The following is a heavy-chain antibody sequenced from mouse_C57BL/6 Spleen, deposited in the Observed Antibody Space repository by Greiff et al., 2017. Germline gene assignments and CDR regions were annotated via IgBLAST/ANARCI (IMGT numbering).Heavy chain of an antibody. D-gene: IGHD1-1*01. V-gene: IGHV1-18*01. CDR1: GYTFTDYN. CDR2: INPNNGGT. Sequence: EVQLQQSGPELVKPGASVKIPCKASGYTFTDYNMDWVKQSHGKSLEWIGDINPNNGGTIYNQKFKGKATLTVDKSSSTAYMELRSLTSEDTAVYYCALITTVVYWYFDVWGTGTTVTVSS. J-gene: IGHJ1*03. CDR3: ALITTVVYWYFDV.